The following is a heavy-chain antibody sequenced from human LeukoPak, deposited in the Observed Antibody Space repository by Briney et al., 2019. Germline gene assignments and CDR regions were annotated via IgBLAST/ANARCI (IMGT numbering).Heavy chain of an antibody. CDR2: NSNDGSNQ. Sequence: GRSLRLSCAASGFTFSKYDIHWVRQAPGKGLEWLAVNSNDGSNQYYADSVKGRFTLSRDNSQNTLYLQMNSLRVEDTAVYYCAELGITMIGGVWGKGTTVTISS. D-gene: IGHD3-10*02. J-gene: IGHJ6*04. V-gene: IGHV3-30*18. CDR1: GFTFSKYD. CDR3: AELGITMIGGV.